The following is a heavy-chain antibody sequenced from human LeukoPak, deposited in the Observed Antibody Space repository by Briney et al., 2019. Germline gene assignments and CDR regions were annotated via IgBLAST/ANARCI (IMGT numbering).Heavy chain of an antibody. CDR1: GGSISSHY. CDR3: ARQSRLRYFDWAYFDY. Sequence: SETLSLTCTVSGGSISSHYWSWIRQPPGKGLEWIGYIYYSGSTNYNPSLKSRVTISLDTSKNQFSLKLSSVTAADTAVYYCARQSRLRYFDWAYFDYWGQGTLVTVSS. CDR2: IYYSGST. V-gene: IGHV4-59*08. D-gene: IGHD3-9*01. J-gene: IGHJ4*02.